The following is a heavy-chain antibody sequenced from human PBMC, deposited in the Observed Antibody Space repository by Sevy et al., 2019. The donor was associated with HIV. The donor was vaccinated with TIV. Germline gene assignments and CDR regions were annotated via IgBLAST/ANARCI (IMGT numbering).Heavy chain of an antibody. J-gene: IGHJ4*02. CDR1: GASMSGYY. CDR2: ISDTGDT. D-gene: IGHD1-1*01. CDR3: ARGRSNFRY. Sequence: SENLSLTCTLSGASMSGYYWSWIRQPPGKGLEWIGYISDTGDTNFNPSLKSLGTISQDTSKTQFSLSLSSVNTADTAVYYCARGRSNFRYWSQGTLVTVSS. V-gene: IGHV4-59*13.